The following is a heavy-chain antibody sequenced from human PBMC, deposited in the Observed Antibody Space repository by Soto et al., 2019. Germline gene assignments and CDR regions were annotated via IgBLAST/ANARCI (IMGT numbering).Heavy chain of an antibody. CDR3: ARIGNFYGSGSYYDTPFDS. Sequence: SETLSLTCTVSGDSISTNSYSWGWIRQPPGQGLEWVARVYHSGSTYYNPSLKSRVTISIDTSRNQFSLKLNSVTAADTAIFYCARIGNFYGSGSYYDTPFDSRGQGTLVTAPQ. CDR1: GDSISTNSYS. V-gene: IGHV4-39*01. CDR2: VYHSGST. J-gene: IGHJ4*02. D-gene: IGHD3-10*01.